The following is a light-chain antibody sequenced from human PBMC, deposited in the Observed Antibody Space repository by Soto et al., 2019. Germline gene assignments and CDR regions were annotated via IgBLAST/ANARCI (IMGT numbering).Light chain of an antibody. CDR2: RAS. J-gene: IGKJ1*01. V-gene: IGKV3-15*01. CDR3: QQYNNWHPWT. Sequence: LMTQSPTTLSVSPVDRATLSCQARQVVTIIMAGYQQNLGQAPRLLVYRASTRATGIPARFNGSGSGTDFALTISSLQSEDFAVYYCQQYNNWHPWTFGQGTKVDLK. CDR1: QVVTII.